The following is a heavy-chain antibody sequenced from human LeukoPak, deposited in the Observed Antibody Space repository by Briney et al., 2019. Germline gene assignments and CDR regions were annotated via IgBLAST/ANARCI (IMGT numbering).Heavy chain of an antibody. CDR2: IRYDGSNR. D-gene: IGHD2-2*01. CDR1: GFTFSGYG. CDR3: AKDSSQVVPAAILDY. V-gene: IGHV3-30*02. J-gene: IGHJ4*02. Sequence: PGGSLRLSCAASGFTFSGYGMQWVRQAPGKGLEWVAFIRYDGSNRYYADSVKGRFTISRDNSKNTLYLQMNSLRAEDTAVYYCAKDSSQVVPAAILDYWGQGTLVTVS.